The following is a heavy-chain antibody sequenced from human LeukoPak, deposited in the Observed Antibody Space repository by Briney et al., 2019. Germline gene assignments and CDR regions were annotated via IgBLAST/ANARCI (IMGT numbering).Heavy chain of an antibody. CDR1: GYIFTSYY. V-gene: IGHV1-46*01. CDR3: ARSAEDDAFDI. Sequence: ASVKVSCKASGYIFTSYYMHWVRQAPGQGLEWMGIINPSGGSTSYAQKFQGRVTMTRDTSTSTVYMELSSLRSEDTAVYYCARSAEDDAFDIWGQGTMVTVSS. J-gene: IGHJ3*02. CDR2: INPSGGST.